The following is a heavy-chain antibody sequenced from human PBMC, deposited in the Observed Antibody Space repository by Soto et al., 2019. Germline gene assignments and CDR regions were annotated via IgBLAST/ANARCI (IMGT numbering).Heavy chain of an antibody. Sequence: QVQLVQSGAEVKKPGSSVKVSCKASGGTFSSDSFSWVRQAPGQGLEWMGGIIPMFDTPIYAQKFQDRVTITADESTSTAYMQLSSLRSGDTAVYYCARPGGLDRDFNYWGQGSLVTVSS. CDR2: IIPMFDTP. V-gene: IGHV1-69*12. J-gene: IGHJ4*02. CDR3: ARPGGLDRDFNY. CDR1: GGTFSSDS. D-gene: IGHD2-15*01.